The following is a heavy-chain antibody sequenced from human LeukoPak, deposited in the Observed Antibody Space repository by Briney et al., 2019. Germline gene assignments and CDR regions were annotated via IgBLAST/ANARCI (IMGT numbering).Heavy chain of an antibody. D-gene: IGHD1-26*01. CDR1: GGSISGSSYY. V-gene: IGHV4-61*01. Sequence: SETLSLTCTVSGGSISGSSYYWSWIRQPPGKGLEWIGYIYYSGSTNYNPSLKSRVTISVDTSKNQFSLKLSSVTAADTAVYYCARSPLVGATTGLPPDYWGQGTLVTVSS. CDR3: ARSPLVGATTGLPPDY. J-gene: IGHJ4*02. CDR2: IYYSGST.